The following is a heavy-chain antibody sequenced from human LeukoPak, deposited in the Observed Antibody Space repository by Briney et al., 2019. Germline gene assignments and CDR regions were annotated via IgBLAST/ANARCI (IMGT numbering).Heavy chain of an antibody. D-gene: IGHD3-10*01. CDR3: ARVSLVRGAPDYYFDY. CDR1: GYSISRGYY. Sequence: SETLSVTCTVSGYSISRGYYWGWIRQPPGKGLEWIGSIYHSGSAYYNPSLKSRVTISEDTSKNQFSLKLSSVTAADTAVYYCARVSLVRGAPDYYFDYWGQGTLVTVSS. J-gene: IGHJ4*02. CDR2: IYHSGSA. V-gene: IGHV4-38-2*02.